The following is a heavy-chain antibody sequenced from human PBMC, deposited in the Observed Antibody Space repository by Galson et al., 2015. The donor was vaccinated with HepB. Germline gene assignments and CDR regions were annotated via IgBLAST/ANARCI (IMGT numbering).Heavy chain of an antibody. D-gene: IGHD4-23*01. V-gene: IGHV3-21*01. CDR1: GFTFSSYS. J-gene: IGHJ4*02. CDR3: AGEDSYRGNPWGDH. Sequence: SLRLSCAASGFTFSSYSMNWVRQAPGKGLEWVSSISSTSGHIYYADSVKGRFTISRDNAKNSLYLQMSSLRVEDTAVYYCAGEDSYRGNPWGDHWGQGTLVTVSS. CDR2: ISSTSGHI.